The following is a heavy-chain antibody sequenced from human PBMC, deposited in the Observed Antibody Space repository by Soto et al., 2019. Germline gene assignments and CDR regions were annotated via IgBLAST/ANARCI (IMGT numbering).Heavy chain of an antibody. J-gene: IGHJ6*02. CDR1: GLGVRNNY. D-gene: IGHD3-10*01. Sequence: PGGSLRLSCTAYGLGVRNNYISWVRQAPGMGLEWVSVIYNDGTTYYADSVKGRFTLSRDTSKNTLSLQLDRLRAEDTAVYYCVSPLPSGRNYGLDVWGQGTTVTVSS. CDR3: VSPLPSGRNYGLDV. CDR2: IYNDGTT. V-gene: IGHV3-53*01.